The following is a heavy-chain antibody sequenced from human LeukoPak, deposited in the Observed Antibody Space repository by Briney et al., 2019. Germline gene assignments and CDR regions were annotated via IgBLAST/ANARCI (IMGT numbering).Heavy chain of an antibody. D-gene: IGHD5-24*01. J-gene: IGHJ4*02. CDR2: ISYDGSNK. V-gene: IGHV3-30*04. CDR1: GFTFSSYA. Sequence: GGSLRLSCAASGFTFSSYAMHWVRQAPGKGLEWVAVISYDGSNKYYADSVKGRFTISRDNSKNTLYLQMNSLRAEDTAVYYCARTTRDGYNPDYWGQGTLVTVSS. CDR3: ARTTRDGYNPDY.